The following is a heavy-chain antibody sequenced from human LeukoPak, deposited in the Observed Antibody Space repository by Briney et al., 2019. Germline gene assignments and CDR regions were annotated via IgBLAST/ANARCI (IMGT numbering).Heavy chain of an antibody. Sequence: GGSLRLSCAASGFTVSSNYVSWVRQAPGKGLEWVSVIYSGGSTYYADSVKGRFTISRDNSKNTLYLQMNSLRAEDTAVYYCARDPGAYCGGDCSQAADYWGQGTLVTVSS. CDR2: IYSGGST. CDR1: GFTVSSNY. CDR3: ARDPGAYCGGDCSQAADY. V-gene: IGHV3-66*01. J-gene: IGHJ4*02. D-gene: IGHD2-21*02.